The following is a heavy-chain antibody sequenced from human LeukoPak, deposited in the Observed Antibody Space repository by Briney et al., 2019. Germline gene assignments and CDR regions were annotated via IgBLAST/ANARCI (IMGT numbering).Heavy chain of an antibody. CDR3: ARDGNFGYDAFDI. Sequence: PGGSLRLSCAASGFTFSSYWMHWVRQAPGKGLEWVAVIWDDGSEKYYADSVKGRFSISRDNSENTLSLQVNSLRAEDTAVYYCARDGNFGYDAFDIWGQGTMVTVSS. V-gene: IGHV3-33*08. CDR2: IWDDGSEK. D-gene: IGHD3-10*01. J-gene: IGHJ3*02. CDR1: GFTFSSYW.